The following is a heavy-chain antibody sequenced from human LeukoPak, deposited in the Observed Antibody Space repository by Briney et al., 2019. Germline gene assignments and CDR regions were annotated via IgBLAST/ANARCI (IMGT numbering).Heavy chain of an antibody. CDR3: ARAPYSGSYFFDY. CDR2: IYYSGST. Sequence: SETLSLTCTVSGGSISSYYWSWIRQPPGKGLEWIGYIYYSGSTNYNPSLKSRVTISVDTSKNQFSLKLSSVTAADTAVYYCARAPYSGSYFFDYWGQGTLVTVSS. CDR1: GGSISSYY. J-gene: IGHJ4*02. D-gene: IGHD1-26*01. V-gene: IGHV4-59*01.